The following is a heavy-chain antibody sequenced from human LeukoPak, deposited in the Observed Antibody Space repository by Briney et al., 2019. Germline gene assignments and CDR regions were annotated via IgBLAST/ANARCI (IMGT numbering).Heavy chain of an antibody. V-gene: IGHV3-30-3*01. J-gene: IGHJ4*02. CDR1: GFTFSSYA. CDR3: ARDLGSTSCFDH. Sequence: GGSLRLSCAASGFTFSSYAMHWVRQAPGKGLEWVAVISYDGSNKYYADSVKGRFTISRDNSKNTLYLQMNSLRAEDTAVYYCARDLGSTSCFDHWGQGTLVTVSS. CDR2: ISYDGSNK. D-gene: IGHD2-2*01.